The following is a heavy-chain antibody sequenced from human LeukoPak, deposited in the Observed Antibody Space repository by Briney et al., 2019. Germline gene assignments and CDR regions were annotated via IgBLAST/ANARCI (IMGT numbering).Heavy chain of an antibody. CDR2: ISYDGSNK. Sequence: PGRSLRLSCAASGFTFSSYAMHWVRQAPGKGLEWVAVISYDGSNKYYADSVKGRFTISRDNSKNTLYLQMNSLRAEDTAVYYCAKDGHYYDSSGYSPSGYWGQGTLVTVSS. CDR1: GFTFSSYA. J-gene: IGHJ4*02. CDR3: AKDGHYYDSSGYSPSGY. V-gene: IGHV3-30-3*01. D-gene: IGHD3-22*01.